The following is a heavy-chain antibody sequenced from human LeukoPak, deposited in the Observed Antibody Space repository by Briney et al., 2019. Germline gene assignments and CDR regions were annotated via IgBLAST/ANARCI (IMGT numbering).Heavy chain of an antibody. Sequence: GGSLRLSCAASGFTFSGYSMAWVRQAPGKGLVWVSSISGSSRHIHYTDSVEGRFTISRDNAKDSLYLQMNSLRDEDTAVYYCARDQDWGKYYYESSGYSHWGQGILVTVSS. J-gene: IGHJ4*02. CDR1: GFTFSGYS. V-gene: IGHV3-21*01. D-gene: IGHD3-22*01. CDR3: ARDQDWGKYYYESSGYSH. CDR2: ISGSSRHI.